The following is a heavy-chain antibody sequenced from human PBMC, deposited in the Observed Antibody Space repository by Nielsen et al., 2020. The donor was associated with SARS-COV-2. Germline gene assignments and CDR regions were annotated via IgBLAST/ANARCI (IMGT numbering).Heavy chain of an antibody. CDR3: ARAVRIAVAGNYYYGMDV. J-gene: IGHJ6*02. CDR1: GYTFTSYD. D-gene: IGHD6-19*01. Sequence: ASVKVSCKASGYTFTSYDINWVRQATGQGLEWMGWMNPNSGNTGYAQKFQGRVTMTRNTSISTAYMELSSLRSEDTAVYYCARAVRIAVAGNYYYGMDVWGQGTTVTVSS. V-gene: IGHV1-8*01. CDR2: MNPNSGNT.